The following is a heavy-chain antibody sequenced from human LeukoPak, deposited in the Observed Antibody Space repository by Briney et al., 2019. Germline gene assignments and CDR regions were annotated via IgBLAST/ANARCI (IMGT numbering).Heavy chain of an antibody. V-gene: IGHV1-18*01. J-gene: IGHJ6*03. CDR2: ISAYNGNT. D-gene: IGHD5-18*01. Sequence: ASVKVSCKASGYTFTSYGISWVRQAPGQGLEWMGWISAYNGNTNYAQKLQGRVTMTTDTSTSTAYMELRSLRSDDTAVYYCARGGYSYGHYYYYYYMDVWGKGTTVTVSS. CDR3: ARGGYSYGHYYYYYYMDV. CDR1: GYTFTSYG.